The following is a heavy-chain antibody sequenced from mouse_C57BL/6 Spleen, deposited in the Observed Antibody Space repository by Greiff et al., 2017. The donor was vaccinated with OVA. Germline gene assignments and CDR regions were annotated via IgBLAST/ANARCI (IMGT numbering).Heavy chain of an antibody. CDR3: AREGSNWAERYFDD. V-gene: IGHV1-64*01. CDR1: GYTFTSYW. Sequence: QVQLQQPGAELVKPGASVKLSCKASGYTFTSYWMHWVKQRPGQGLEWIGRIHPNSGSTNYNEKFKSKATLTVDKSSSTAYMQLSSLTSEDSAVYYCAREGSNWAERYFDDWGQGTTLTVSS. J-gene: IGHJ2*01. D-gene: IGHD4-1*01. CDR2: IHPNSGST.